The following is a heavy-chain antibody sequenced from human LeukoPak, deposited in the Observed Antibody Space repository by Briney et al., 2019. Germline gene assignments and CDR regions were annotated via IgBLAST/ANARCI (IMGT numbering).Heavy chain of an antibody. CDR2: IYHSGST. V-gene: IGHV4-30-2*01. J-gene: IGHJ4*02. Sequence: PSQTLSLTCTVSGGSISSGGYYWSWIRQPPGKGLEWIGYIYHSGSTYYNPSLKSRVTISVDRSKNQFSLKLSSVTAADTAVYYCARDGGPLRGYVFDYWGQGTLVTVSS. CDR3: ARDGGPLRGYVFDY. CDR1: GGSISSGGYY. D-gene: IGHD5-12*01.